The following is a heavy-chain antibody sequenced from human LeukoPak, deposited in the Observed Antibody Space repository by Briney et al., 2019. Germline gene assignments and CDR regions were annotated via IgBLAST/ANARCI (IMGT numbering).Heavy chain of an antibody. J-gene: IGHJ4*02. CDR3: ARVGVRGVILEN. Sequence: LRLSCAASGFTVSSNYMSWVRQAPGKGLEWIGNIFYSGSTYYSPSLRSRVTISVDTSKNQFSLKLSSVTAADTAVYYCARVGVRGVILENWGQGTLVTVSS. CDR2: IFYSGST. D-gene: IGHD3-10*01. V-gene: IGHV4-59*08. CDR1: GFTVSSNY.